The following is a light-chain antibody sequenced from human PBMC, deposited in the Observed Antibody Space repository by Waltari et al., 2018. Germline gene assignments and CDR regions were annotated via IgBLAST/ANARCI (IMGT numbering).Light chain of an antibody. CDR1: QNVNNN. CDR3: QQYDNWPGT. CDR2: DAS. J-gene: IGKJ1*01. V-gene: IGKV3-15*01. Sequence: ETVMTQSPATLPVSPGERASRSCRSSQNVNNNLAWYHQKPGQVPTLLIYDASTRATGIPARFSGSGSGTEFTLTISSLQSEDFAVYYCQQYDNWPGTFGHGTKVEIK.